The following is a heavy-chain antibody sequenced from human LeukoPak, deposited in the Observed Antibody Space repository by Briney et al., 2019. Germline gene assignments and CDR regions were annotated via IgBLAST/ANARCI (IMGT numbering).Heavy chain of an antibody. D-gene: IGHD3-9*01. CDR1: GGTFSSYA. Sequence: GSSVKVSCKASGGTFSSYAISWVRQAPGQGLEWMGRIIPILGIANYAQKFQGRVTITADKSTSTAYMELSSLRSEDTAVYYCVKPEDFDWLSYLGDWGQGTLVTVSS. CDR2: IIPILGIA. CDR3: VKPEDFDWLSYLGD. J-gene: IGHJ4*02. V-gene: IGHV1-69*04.